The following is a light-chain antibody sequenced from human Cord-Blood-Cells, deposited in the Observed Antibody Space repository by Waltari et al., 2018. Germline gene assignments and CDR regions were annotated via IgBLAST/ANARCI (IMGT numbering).Light chain of an antibody. J-gene: IGLJ1*01. CDR3: CSYAGSYV. CDR1: SSDVGGYNY. CDR2: DVS. V-gene: IGLV2-11*01. Sequence: VTISCTGTSSDVGGYNYVSWYQQHPGKAPKLMIYDVSKRPSGVPDRFSGSKSGNTASLTISGLQAEDEADYYCCSYAGSYVFGTGTKVTVL.